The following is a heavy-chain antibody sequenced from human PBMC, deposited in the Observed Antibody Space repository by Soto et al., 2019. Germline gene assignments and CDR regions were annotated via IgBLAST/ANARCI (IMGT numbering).Heavy chain of an antibody. CDR2: MNPNSGNT. Sequence: ASVKVSCKASGYTFTSYDINWVRQATGQGLEWMGWMNPNSGNTGYAQKFQGRVTMTRNTSISTAYMELSSLRSEDTAVYYCARARPRGKDYYGSGSYVYWGQGTLVTVSS. CDR3: ARARPRGKDYYGSGSYVY. CDR1: GYTFTSYD. J-gene: IGHJ4*02. D-gene: IGHD3-10*01. V-gene: IGHV1-8*01.